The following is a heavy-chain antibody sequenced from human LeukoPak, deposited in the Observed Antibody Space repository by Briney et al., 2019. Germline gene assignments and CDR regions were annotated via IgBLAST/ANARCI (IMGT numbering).Heavy chain of an antibody. J-gene: IGHJ6*02. D-gene: IGHD5-12*01. CDR1: EFTFSIYG. CDR2: ISFDGGNK. Sequence: GGSLRLSCAASEFTFSIYGMHWVRQAPGKGLEWVAVISFDGGNKVYADSVKGRFTISRENANNSLYLQMNSLRSGDTAVYYCARANIVTSYGMDVWGQGTTVTVSS. V-gene: IGHV3-30*03. CDR3: ARANIVTSYGMDV.